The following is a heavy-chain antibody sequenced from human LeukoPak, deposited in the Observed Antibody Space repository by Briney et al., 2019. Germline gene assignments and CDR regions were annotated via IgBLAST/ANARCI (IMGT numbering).Heavy chain of an antibody. J-gene: IGHJ4*02. CDR3: AKDLEASMIVVVISYFDY. V-gene: IGHV3-23*01. CDR1: GFTFSSYA. Sequence: GGSLRLSCAASGFTFSSYAMSWVRQAPGKGLEWVSAISGSGGSTYYADSVKGRFTISRDNSKNTLYLQMNSLRAEDTAVYYCAKDLEASMIVVVISYFDYWGQGTLVTVSS. D-gene: IGHD3-22*01. CDR2: ISGSGGST.